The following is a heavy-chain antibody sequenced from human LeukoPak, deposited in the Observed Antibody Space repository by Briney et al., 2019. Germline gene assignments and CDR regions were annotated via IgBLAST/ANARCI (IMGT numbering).Heavy chain of an antibody. CDR1: AFTFSTYS. CDR3: ARLSGGYYYDSY. V-gene: IGHV3-21*01. J-gene: IGHJ4*02. CDR2: ITSSSSYI. Sequence: GGSLRLSCTASAFTFSTYSMNWVRQAPGKGLEWVSSITSSSSYIYYADSVKGRFTISRDNAKNSLYLQMNSLRAEDTAVYYCARLSGGYYYDSYWGQGTLVTVSS. D-gene: IGHD3-22*01.